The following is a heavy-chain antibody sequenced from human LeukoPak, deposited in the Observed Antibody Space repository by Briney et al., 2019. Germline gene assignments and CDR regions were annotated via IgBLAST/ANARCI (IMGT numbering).Heavy chain of an antibody. CDR2: ISGSGGST. Sequence: GGSLRLSCAASGFTFSSYAMSWVRQAPGKGLEWFSAISGSGGSTYYAGSVKGRFTISRDNSKNTLYLQMNSLRAEDTAVYYCAKDWGLLWFGEPSAWGQGTMVTVSS. V-gene: IGHV3-23*01. CDR3: AKDWGLLWFGEPSA. D-gene: IGHD3-10*01. J-gene: IGHJ3*01. CDR1: GFTFSSYA.